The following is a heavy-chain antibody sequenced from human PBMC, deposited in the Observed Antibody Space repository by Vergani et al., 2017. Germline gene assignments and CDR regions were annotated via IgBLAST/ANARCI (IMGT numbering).Heavy chain of an antibody. CDR1: GFTFSSYS. CDR2: ISSSSSYI. Sequence: EVQLVESGGGLVKPGGSLRLSCAVSGFTFSSYSMNWVRQAPGKGREWVSSISSSSSYIYYADSVKGRFTISRDNAKNSLYLQMNSLRAEDTAVYYCARDRDGDYSSYCMDVWGQGTTVTVSS. J-gene: IGHJ6*02. D-gene: IGHD4-17*01. CDR3: ARDRDGDYSSYCMDV. V-gene: IGHV3-21*01.